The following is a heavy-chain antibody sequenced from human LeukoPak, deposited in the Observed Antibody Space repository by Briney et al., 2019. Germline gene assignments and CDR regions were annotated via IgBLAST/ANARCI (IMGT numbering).Heavy chain of an antibody. Sequence: ASVKVSCKASGYTFTSYDINWVRQATGQGLEWMGWMNPNSGNTGYAQKFQGRVTITRNTSISTAYMELSSLRSEDTAVYYCARGNRIEWELPNQDLYYYYMDVWGKGTTVTVSS. D-gene: IGHD1-26*01. CDR2: MNPNSGNT. J-gene: IGHJ6*03. CDR1: GYTFTSYD. CDR3: ARGNRIEWELPNQDLYYYYMDV. V-gene: IGHV1-8*03.